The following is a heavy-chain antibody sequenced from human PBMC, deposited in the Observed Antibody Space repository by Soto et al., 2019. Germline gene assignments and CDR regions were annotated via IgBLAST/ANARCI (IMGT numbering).Heavy chain of an antibody. CDR1: GGSISSSNW. Sequence: QVQLQESGPGLVKPSGTLSLTCAVSGGSISSSNWWSWVRQPPGKGLEWIGEIYHSGSTNYNPSLKRRVTISVDKSKNQFSLKLSSVTAADTAVYYCASRCSSTSCYVGGYNWFDPWGQGTLVTVSS. D-gene: IGHD2-2*01. CDR3: ASRCSSTSCYVGGYNWFDP. CDR2: IYHSGST. V-gene: IGHV4-4*02. J-gene: IGHJ5*02.